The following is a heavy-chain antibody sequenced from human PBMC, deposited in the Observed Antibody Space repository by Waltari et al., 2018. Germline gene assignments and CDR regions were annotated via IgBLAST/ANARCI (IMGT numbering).Heavy chain of an antibody. CDR2: INWNGGRT. V-gene: IGHV3-20*04. CDR1: GFPFHDYG. Sequence: EVQLVESGGGVVGPGGSMRLSCAVFGFPFHDYGMTWVRQVPGRGLEWVSGINWNGGRTRYTESVKGRFTISRDNAKNSLYLQMNSLRAEDTALYYCVRGSTGIIFDYWGQGTLVTVSS. D-gene: IGHD1-1*01. CDR3: VRGSTGIIFDY. J-gene: IGHJ4*02.